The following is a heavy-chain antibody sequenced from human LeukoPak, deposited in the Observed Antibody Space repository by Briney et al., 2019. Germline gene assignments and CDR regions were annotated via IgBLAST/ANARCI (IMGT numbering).Heavy chain of an antibody. J-gene: IGHJ4*02. V-gene: IGHV4-59*08. D-gene: IGHD3-10*01. CDR3: ARHRGPFGQTHFDY. CDR1: GGSISSYY. CDR2: IYYSGST. Sequence: SETLSLTCTVSGGSISSYYWSWIRQPPGKGLEWLGYIYYSGSTNYNPSLKSRVTISVDTSKNQFSLKLSSVTAADTAVYYCARHRGPFGQTHFDYWGQGTLVTVSS.